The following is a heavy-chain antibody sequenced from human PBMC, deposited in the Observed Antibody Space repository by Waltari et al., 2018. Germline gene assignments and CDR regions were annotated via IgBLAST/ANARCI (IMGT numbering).Heavy chain of an antibody. V-gene: IGHV3-7*01. CDR1: GFTFSRSW. J-gene: IGHJ5*02. D-gene: IGHD2-21*02. Sequence: EVQLLDSGGDLVQPGGSLRLSCAASGFTFSRSWMTWVRQATGKGLEWVGNIQQNGSEKWYADSVRGRFTISRDNAMNSLYLQMNSLRVEDTAVYYCARDLVATPPWGQGTLVTVSS. CDR3: ARDLVATPP. CDR2: IQQNGSEK.